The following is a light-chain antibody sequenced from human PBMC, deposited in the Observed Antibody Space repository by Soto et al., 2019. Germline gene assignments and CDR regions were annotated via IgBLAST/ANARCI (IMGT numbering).Light chain of an antibody. J-gene: IGKJ1*01. CDR1: QSVTRSY. V-gene: IGKV3-20*01. CDR3: QQYGNSPRT. Sequence: DIVLTQSPGTLSLSPGERATLSCRASQSVTRSYLAWYQQKPGQAPRLLIYGASTRATGIPDRFSGSGSGTAFTLTISRLEPEDFAVYYCQQYGNSPRTFGQGTKVEIK. CDR2: GAS.